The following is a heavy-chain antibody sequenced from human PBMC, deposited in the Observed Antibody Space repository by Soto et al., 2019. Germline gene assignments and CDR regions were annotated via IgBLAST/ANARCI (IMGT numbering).Heavy chain of an antibody. CDR2: ISSSSSTI. Sequence: GGSLRLSCVASGFTFSSYSMNWVRQAPGKGLEWVAFISSSSSTIYYADSVKGRFTISRDNARNSLYLQMNSLRDEDTAVYYCAGSPIVPVPDDYWGQGTLVTVSS. CDR1: GFTFSSYS. J-gene: IGHJ4*02. D-gene: IGHD2-2*01. CDR3: AGSPIVPVPDDY. V-gene: IGHV3-48*02.